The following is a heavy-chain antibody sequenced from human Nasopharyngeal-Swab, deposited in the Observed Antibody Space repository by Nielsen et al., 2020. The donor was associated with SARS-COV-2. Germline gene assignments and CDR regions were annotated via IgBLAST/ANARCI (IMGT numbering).Heavy chain of an antibody. CDR3: AKLGDY. V-gene: IGHV3-23*01. Sequence: GESLKISCETSGFTFDDYAMNWVRQAPGKGLEWVSSISDSGDDTYYADSVKGRFSISRDNSKNTLDLQMNSLRAEDTAVYYCAKLGDYWGQGMLVTVSS. J-gene: IGHJ4*02. CDR1: GFTFDDYA. CDR2: ISDSGDDT.